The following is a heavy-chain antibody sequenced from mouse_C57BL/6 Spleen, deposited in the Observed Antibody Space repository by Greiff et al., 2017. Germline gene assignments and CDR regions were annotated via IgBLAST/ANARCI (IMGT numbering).Heavy chain of an antibody. Sequence: QVQLQQSGTELVKPGASVKLSCKASGYTFTSYWMHWVKQRPGQGLEWIGNINPSNGGTNYNEKFKSKATLTVDKSSSTAYMQLSSLTSEDSAVYYGAREGVYYEGPFDYWGQGTTLTVSS. CDR2: INPSNGGT. CDR1: GYTFTSYW. V-gene: IGHV1-53*01. J-gene: IGHJ2*01. D-gene: IGHD2-4*01. CDR3: AREGVYYEGPFDY.